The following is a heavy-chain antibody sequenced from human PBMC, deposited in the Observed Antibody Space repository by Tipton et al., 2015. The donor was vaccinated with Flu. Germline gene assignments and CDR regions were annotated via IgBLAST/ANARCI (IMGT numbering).Heavy chain of an antibody. CDR1: GHSISNGYY. CDR3: ARDLWNDRRAYYYYGVDV. J-gene: IGHJ6*02. D-gene: IGHD1-1*01. CDR2: FYHSGST. Sequence: TLSLTCTVSGHSISNGYYWGWIRQSPGKGLEWIASFYHSGSTSFNPSLRSRVTVSVDTSKNEFSLTLASLTAADTAVYYCARDLWNDRRAYYYYGVDVWGQGTTVTVSS. V-gene: IGHV4-38-2*02.